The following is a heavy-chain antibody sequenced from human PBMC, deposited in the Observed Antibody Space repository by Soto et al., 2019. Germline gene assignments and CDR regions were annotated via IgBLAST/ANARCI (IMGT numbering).Heavy chain of an antibody. J-gene: IGHJ6*02. CDR3: AHSRCGGDCLQSYSSHYYYGMDV. V-gene: IGHV2-5*02. Sequence: QITLKESGPTLVKPTQTLTLTCTFSGFSLSTGGVGVGWIRQPPGEALEWLALIYWDDDKRYSPSLESRLTNTKDTSKNQVVLTLTNMDPVDTATSYCAHSRCGGDCLQSYSSHYYYGMDVWGQGTTVTVSS. D-gene: IGHD2-21*02. CDR1: GFSLSTGGVG. CDR2: IYWDDDK.